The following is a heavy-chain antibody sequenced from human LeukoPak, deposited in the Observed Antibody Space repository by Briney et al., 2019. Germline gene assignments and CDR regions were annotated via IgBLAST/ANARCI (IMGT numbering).Heavy chain of an antibody. V-gene: IGHV4-39*07. CDR2: INYSGKL. D-gene: IGHD2-21*02. CDR1: GGSISSRTYY. Sequence: SETLSLTCTVSGGSISSRTYYWTWIRQPPGKGLEWIGSINYSGKLTYNPSLKSRVTVSLDTSRNQFSLTLSSVTAADTAVYYCARDFGDWRTDYWGQGTLVTVSS. CDR3: ARDFGDWRTDY. J-gene: IGHJ4*02.